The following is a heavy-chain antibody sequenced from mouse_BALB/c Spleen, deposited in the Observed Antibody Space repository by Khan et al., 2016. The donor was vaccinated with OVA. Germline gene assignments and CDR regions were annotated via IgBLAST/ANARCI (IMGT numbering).Heavy chain of an antibody. CDR1: GYSFTSYY. Sequence: VQLKQSGPELMKPGASVKISCKASGYSFTSYYIHWVMESPGKSLEWIGYIDPFSGYTTYNQKFKGKSTLTVDKSSSTAYILLSNLTSEDSAVYYCTRHGYVAWFTYWGQGTLVTGSA. V-gene: IGHV1-42*01. D-gene: IGHD2-2*01. CDR3: TRHGYVAWFTY. CDR2: IDPFSGYT. J-gene: IGHJ3*01.